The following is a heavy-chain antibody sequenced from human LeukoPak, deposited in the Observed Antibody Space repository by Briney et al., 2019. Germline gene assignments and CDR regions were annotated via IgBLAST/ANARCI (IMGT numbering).Heavy chain of an antibody. Sequence: ASVKVSCKASGYTFTSYAMNWVRQAPGQGLEWMGWIDTNTGNPTYAQGFTGRFVFSLDTSVSTAYLQISSLKAEDTAVYYCARGLPIAVAGIFDYWGQGTLVTVSS. D-gene: IGHD6-19*01. V-gene: IGHV7-4-1*02. CDR3: ARGLPIAVAGIFDY. CDR1: GYTFTSYA. CDR2: IDTNTGNP. J-gene: IGHJ4*02.